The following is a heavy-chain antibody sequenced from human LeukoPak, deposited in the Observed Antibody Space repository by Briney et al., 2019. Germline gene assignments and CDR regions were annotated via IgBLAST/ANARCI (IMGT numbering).Heavy chain of an antibody. CDR3: ARNARSTSSLYRYYYYYYYMDV. J-gene: IGHJ6*03. Sequence: SETLSLTCAVYGGSFSGYYWSWIRQPPGKGLEWIGEINHSGSTNYNPSLKSRVTISVDTSKNQFSLKLSSVTAADTAVYYCARNARSTSSLYRYYYYYYYMDVWGKGTTVTVSS. V-gene: IGHV4-34*01. CDR2: INHSGST. CDR1: GGSFSGYY. D-gene: IGHD2-2*01.